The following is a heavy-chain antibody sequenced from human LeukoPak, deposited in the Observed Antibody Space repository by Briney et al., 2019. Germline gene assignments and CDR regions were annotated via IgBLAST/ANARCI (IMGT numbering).Heavy chain of an antibody. J-gene: IGHJ5*02. D-gene: IGHD3-10*01. CDR2: ISSSSSYI. CDR3: ARDRYYGSGSFWFDP. CDR1: GFTFSSYS. V-gene: IGHV3-21*01. Sequence: PGGSLRLSWAASGFTFSSYSMNWVRQAPGKGLEWVSSISSSSSYIYYADSVKGRFTISRDNAKNSLYLQMNSLRAEDTAVHYCARDRYYGSGSFWFDPWGQGTLVTVSS.